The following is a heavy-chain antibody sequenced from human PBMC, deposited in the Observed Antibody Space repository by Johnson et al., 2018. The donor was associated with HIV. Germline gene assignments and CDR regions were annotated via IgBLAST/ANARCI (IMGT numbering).Heavy chain of an antibody. CDR3: AKVPVGAKGPGAFDI. J-gene: IGHJ3*02. Sequence: VQLVESGGGLVQPGRSLRLSCAASGFTFDDYAMHWVRQAPGKGLEWVSGISWNSGSIGYADSVKGRFTISRDNAKNSLYLQMNSLRAEDTALYYCAKVPVGAKGPGAFDIWGQVTMVTVSS. CDR1: GFTFDDYA. V-gene: IGHV3-9*01. CDR2: ISWNSGSI. D-gene: IGHD1-26*01.